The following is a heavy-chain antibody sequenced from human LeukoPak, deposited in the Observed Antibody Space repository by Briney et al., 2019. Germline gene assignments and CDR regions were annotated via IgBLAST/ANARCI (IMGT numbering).Heavy chain of an antibody. J-gene: IGHJ4*02. Sequence: KASETLSLTCAVYGGSFSGYYWSWIRQPPGKVLEWNGEINHSGSTNYNPSLKGRVTISVDTSKNQFSLKLSSVTAADTAVYYCARAYDYSNYDYWGQGTLVTVSS. D-gene: IGHD4-11*01. V-gene: IGHV4-34*01. CDR1: GGSFSGYY. CDR2: INHSGST. CDR3: ARAYDYSNYDY.